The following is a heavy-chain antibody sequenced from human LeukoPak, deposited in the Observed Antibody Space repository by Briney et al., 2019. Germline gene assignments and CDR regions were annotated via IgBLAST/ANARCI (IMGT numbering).Heavy chain of an antibody. CDR3: ARVPHYYGSGSYNY. CDR2: ISAYNGNT. D-gene: IGHD3-10*01. Sequence: VASVKVSCKASGYTFTRYGISWARQAPGQGLEWMGWISAYNGNTNYAQNLQGRVTMTTDTSTSTAYMELRSLRSDDTAVYYCARVPHYYGSGSYNYWGQGTLVTVSS. CDR1: GYTFTRYG. J-gene: IGHJ4*02. V-gene: IGHV1-18*01.